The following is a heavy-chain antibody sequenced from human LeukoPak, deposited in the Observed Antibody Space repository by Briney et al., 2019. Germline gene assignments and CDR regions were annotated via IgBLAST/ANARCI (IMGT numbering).Heavy chain of an antibody. CDR3: ARGFLGPEPPIAAAPYYYYGMDV. V-gene: IGHV4-39*07. D-gene: IGHD6-13*01. CDR1: GGSISSSSYY. CDR2: INHSGST. J-gene: IGHJ6*02. Sequence: PSETLSLTCTVSGGSISSSSYYWGWIRQPPGKGLEWIGEINHSGSTNYNPSLKSRVTISVDTSKNQFSLKLSSVTAADTAVYYCARGFLGPEPPIAAAPYYYYGMDVWGQGTTVTVSS.